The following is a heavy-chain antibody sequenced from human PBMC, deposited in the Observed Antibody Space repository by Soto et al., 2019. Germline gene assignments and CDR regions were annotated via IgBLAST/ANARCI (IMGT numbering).Heavy chain of an antibody. J-gene: IGHJ6*02. CDR3: ARDRYSYYDFWSGSLPYYYFGMDV. CDR1: GFTFRSYW. V-gene: IGHV3-7*01. Sequence: PGGSLRLSCAASGFTFRSYWMTWVRQAPGKGLEWVAHIKQDGGEKYYVDSVKGRFTISRDNAKNSLYLQMNSLRAEDTAVYYCARDRYSYYDFWSGSLPYYYFGMDVWGQGTTVTVSS. D-gene: IGHD3-3*01. CDR2: IKQDGGEK.